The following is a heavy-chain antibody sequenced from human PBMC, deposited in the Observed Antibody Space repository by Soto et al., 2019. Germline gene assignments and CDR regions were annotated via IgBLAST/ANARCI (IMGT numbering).Heavy chain of an antibody. CDR3: ARGPLVSGGSKVFYYCIDV. Sequence: SVKLSCKASGGTFSIYAISWVLRAPGEGLEWMGGIIPIFGTANYAQKFQGRVTITADDSTSTAYMELSSLRSEDTAVYYRARGPLVSGGSKVFYYCIDVWGQGIRGTVCS. D-gene: IGHD1-20*01. CDR2: IIPIFGTA. V-gene: IGHV1-69*13. J-gene: IGHJ6*02. CDR1: GGTFSIYA.